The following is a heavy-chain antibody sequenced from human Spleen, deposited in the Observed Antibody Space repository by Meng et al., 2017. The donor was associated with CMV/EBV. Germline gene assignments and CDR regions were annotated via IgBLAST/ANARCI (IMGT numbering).Heavy chain of an antibody. D-gene: IGHD3-3*01. Sequence: ESLKISCAASGFTFSSYWMSWIRQPPGKGLEWIGEINHSGSTNYNPSLKSRVTISVDTSKNQFSLKLSSVTAADTAVYYCARVQAYYDFWSGYYTGMDVWGQGTTVTVSS. CDR1: GFTFSSYW. CDR3: ARVQAYYDFWSGYYTGMDV. V-gene: IGHV4-34*01. J-gene: IGHJ6*02. CDR2: INHSGST.